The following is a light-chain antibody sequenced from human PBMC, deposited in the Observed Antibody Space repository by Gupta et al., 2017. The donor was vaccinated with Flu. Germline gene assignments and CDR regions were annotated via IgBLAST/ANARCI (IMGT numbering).Light chain of an antibody. Sequence: DIQMTQSPSSLSASVGNRVTLTCRASQSISTYLNWYQRKPGKAPKLLIYATSILQSGVPSRFSGSGSGTDFTLTISSLQPEDFATYYCQQSYNIPFTFGPGTKVDIK. CDR1: QSISTY. J-gene: IGKJ3*01. CDR3: QQSYNIPFT. CDR2: ATS. V-gene: IGKV1-39*01.